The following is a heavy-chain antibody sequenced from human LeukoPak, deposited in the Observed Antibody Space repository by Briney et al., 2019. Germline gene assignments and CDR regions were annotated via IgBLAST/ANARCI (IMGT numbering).Heavy chain of an antibody. J-gene: IGHJ5*02. V-gene: IGHV4-39*07. CDR1: GGSISSSSYY. D-gene: IGHD2-15*01. CDR2: IYYSGST. Sequence: SETLSLTCTVSGGSISSSSYYWGWIRQPPGKGLEWIGSIYYSGSTYYKPSLKSRVTISVDTSKNQFSLQLSSVTAADTAVYYCAREGAVGYCSGGSCPEGGWFDPWGQGTLVTVSS. CDR3: AREGAVGYCSGGSCPEGGWFDP.